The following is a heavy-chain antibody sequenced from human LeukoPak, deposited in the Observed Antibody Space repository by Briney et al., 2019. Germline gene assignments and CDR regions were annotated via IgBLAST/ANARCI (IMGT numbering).Heavy chain of an antibody. CDR2: IYYSGST. CDR3: AASVAHRVYFDY. Sequence: TSETLSLTCTVSGGSISSYYWSWIRQPPGKGLEWIGYIYYSGSTNYNPSLKSRVTISVDTSKNQFPLKLSSVTAADTAVYYCAASVAHRVYFDYWGQGTLVTVSS. D-gene: IGHD6-19*01. CDR1: GGSISSYY. J-gene: IGHJ4*02. V-gene: IGHV4-59*01.